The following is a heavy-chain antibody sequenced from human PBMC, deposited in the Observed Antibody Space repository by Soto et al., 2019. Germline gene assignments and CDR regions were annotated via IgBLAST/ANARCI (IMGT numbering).Heavy chain of an antibody. Sequence: GWSLRLSFAASGFTFSSYAMSWVRQAPGKGLEWVSAISGSGGSTYYADCVKVRFTISRDNSKNTLYLQMNSLRAEDTAVYYCAKLSDMCVLVIHWDYWGQGTLVTVSS. D-gene: IGHD3-22*01. J-gene: IGHJ4*02. CDR1: GFTFSSYA. CDR3: AKLSDMCVLVIHWDY. CDR2: ISGSGGST. V-gene: IGHV3-23*01.